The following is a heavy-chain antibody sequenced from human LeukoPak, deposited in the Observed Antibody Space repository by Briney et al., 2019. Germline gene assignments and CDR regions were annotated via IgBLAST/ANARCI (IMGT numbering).Heavy chain of an antibody. V-gene: IGHV4-4*07. CDR2: IYTSGSP. CDR1: GGSISSYY. D-gene: IGHD2-2*01. CDR3: ARTLGYCSSTGCTGGYYFDY. J-gene: IGHJ4*02. Sequence: ADPLSLTCTLSGGSISSYYWSWMRHPAGKGLEGIGRIYTSGSPNYNPSLKSRVTMSVDTSKNQFSLKLSSATAADTAVYYCARTLGYCSSTGCTGGYYFDYWGQGTLVTVSS.